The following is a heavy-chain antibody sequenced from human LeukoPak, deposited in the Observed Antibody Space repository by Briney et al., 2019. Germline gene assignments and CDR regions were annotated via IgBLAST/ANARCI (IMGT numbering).Heavy chain of an antibody. D-gene: IGHD2-2*01. V-gene: IGHV4-31*03. CDR1: GGSISSGGYY. CDR2: IYYSGST. Sequence: PSQTLSLTCTVSGGSISSGGYYWSWIRQHPGKGLEWIGYIYYSGSTYYNPSLKSRVTISVDTSKNQFSLKLSSVTAADTAVYYCAREIVVVTAAAGYFDYWGQGTLVTVSS. J-gene: IGHJ4*02. CDR3: AREIVVVTAAAGYFDY.